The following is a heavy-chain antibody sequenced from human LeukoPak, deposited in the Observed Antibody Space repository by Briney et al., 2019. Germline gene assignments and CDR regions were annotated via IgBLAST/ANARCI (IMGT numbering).Heavy chain of an antibody. CDR1: GFSFSNYG. CDR3: AKTEAVAGRFDY. D-gene: IGHD6-19*01. CDR2: IRYDGSDK. Sequence: PGGSLRLSCAASGFSFSNYGMHWVRQAAGKGLEWVAFIRYDGSDKFYADSVKGRFTISRDNSKNTLYLQMNSLTTEDTAVYYCAKTEAVAGRFDYWGQGTLVTVSS. V-gene: IGHV3-30*02. J-gene: IGHJ4*02.